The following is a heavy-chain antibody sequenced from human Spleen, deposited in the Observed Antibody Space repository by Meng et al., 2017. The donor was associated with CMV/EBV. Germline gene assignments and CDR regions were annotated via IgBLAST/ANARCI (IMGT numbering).Heavy chain of an antibody. CDR1: GFTLSSYA. V-gene: IGHV3-30*02. D-gene: IGHD3-22*01. J-gene: IGHJ6*02. CDR2: IRFDGTNK. Sequence: GGSLRLSCAASGFTLSSYAMHWVRQAPGKGLEWVANIRFDGTNKYHADSVKGRFTISRDNSNNTLYLQMNSLRAEDTAVYYCAKRGDSSGTSAMDVWGQGTTVTVSS. CDR3: AKRGDSSGTSAMDV.